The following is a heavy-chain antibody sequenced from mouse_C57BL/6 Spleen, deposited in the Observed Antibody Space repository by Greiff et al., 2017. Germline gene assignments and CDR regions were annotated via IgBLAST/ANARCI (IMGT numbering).Heavy chain of an antibody. CDR2: IHPNSGST. Sequence: QVQLQQPGAELVKPGASVKLSCKASGFTFTSYWMPWVKQRPGQGLEWIGMIHPNSGSTNYNEKFKSKATLTVDKSSSTAYMQLSSLTSEDSAVYYCATTVVAPYAMDYWGQGTSGTVSS. CDR1: GFTFTSYW. V-gene: IGHV1-64*01. D-gene: IGHD1-1*01. CDR3: ATTVVAPYAMDY. J-gene: IGHJ4*01.